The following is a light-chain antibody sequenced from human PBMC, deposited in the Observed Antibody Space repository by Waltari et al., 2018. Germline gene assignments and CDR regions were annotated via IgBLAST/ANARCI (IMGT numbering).Light chain of an antibody. J-gene: IGLJ2*01. CDR3: CSCSYTPTTTVI. CDR1: NRDVGASDY. V-gene: IGLV2-14*01. Sequence: QSALTQPASVSGSPGQSITISCTGTNRDVGASDYVPWYQHHPGKAPKLIIYEVTNRPSGVSNRFSGSKSDNTASLTISGLQAEDEAEYYCCSCSYTPTTTVIFGGGTKLTVL. CDR2: EVT.